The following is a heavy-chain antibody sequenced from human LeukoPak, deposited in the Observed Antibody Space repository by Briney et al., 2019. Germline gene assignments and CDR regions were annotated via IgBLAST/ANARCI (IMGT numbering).Heavy chain of an antibody. J-gene: IGHJ4*02. CDR3: AKAASLTGYYFDN. CDR2: VTGSGGSS. CDR1: GFTFRRYA. V-gene: IGHV3-23*01. D-gene: IGHD3-9*01. Sequence: GGSLRLSCSAPGFTFRRYAMSWVGRCPGKGLGWVSAVTGSGGSSYYAGSVNGRFTMSRDNSKNTVNLQMSSLRVEDTAVYYCAKAASLTGYYFDNWGQGTLVIASS.